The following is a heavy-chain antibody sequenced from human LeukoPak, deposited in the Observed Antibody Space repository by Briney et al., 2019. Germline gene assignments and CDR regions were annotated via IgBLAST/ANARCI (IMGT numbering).Heavy chain of an antibody. CDR1: GFTFSSYS. CDR3: ARELGYSDY. CDR2: INEDGSEK. V-gene: IGHV3-7*01. Sequence: GGSLRLSCAASGFTFSSYSMNWVRQAPGKGLEWVANINEDGSEKYYLDSVRGRFTISRDNAKNSLYLQMNSLRAEDTAVYYCARELGYSDYWGQGTLVTVSS. D-gene: IGHD6-13*01. J-gene: IGHJ4*02.